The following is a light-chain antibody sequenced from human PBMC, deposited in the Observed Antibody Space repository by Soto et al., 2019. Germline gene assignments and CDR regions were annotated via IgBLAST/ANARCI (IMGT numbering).Light chain of an antibody. Sequence: EIVMTQSPATLSLSPGESATLSCGASHSVRSDLAWYQQKPGQSXRLLIFDASTRATGIPARFSGIGSGTEFTLPISGLQSEDFSVYYGQQYNNWPPWTFGQGTRLENK. V-gene: IGKV3-15*01. J-gene: IGKJ5*01. CDR2: DAS. CDR3: QQYNNWPPWT. CDR1: HSVRSD.